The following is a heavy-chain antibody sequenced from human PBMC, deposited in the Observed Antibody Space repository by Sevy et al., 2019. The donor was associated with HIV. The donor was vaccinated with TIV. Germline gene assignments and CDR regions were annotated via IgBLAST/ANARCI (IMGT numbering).Heavy chain of an antibody. D-gene: IGHD3-3*01. J-gene: IGHJ4*02. V-gene: IGHV3-53*01. Sequence: GGSLRLSCTVSGFTVSSNFISWVRQAPGKGLEWVSVIWLTGATYYADSVKGRFTISRDNSKNTVYLDMNSLRAEDTAVYYCARGKHVSDYYGSFVYWGQGTLVTVSS. CDR2: IWLTGAT. CDR1: GFTVSSNF. CDR3: ARGKHVSDYYGSFVY.